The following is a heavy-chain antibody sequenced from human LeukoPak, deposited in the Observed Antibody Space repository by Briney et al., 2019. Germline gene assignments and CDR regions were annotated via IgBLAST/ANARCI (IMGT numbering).Heavy chain of an antibody. D-gene: IGHD5-24*01. Sequence: SETLSLTCTVSGVSISRGGYHWSWIRQQPGKGLEWIGYIYYSGSTYYNPSLKSRVTISVDTSKNQFSLKLSSVTAADTAVYYCARTIRAPAHFDYWGQGTLVTVSS. J-gene: IGHJ4*02. CDR1: GVSISRGGYH. CDR3: ARTIRAPAHFDY. V-gene: IGHV4-31*03. CDR2: IYYSGST.